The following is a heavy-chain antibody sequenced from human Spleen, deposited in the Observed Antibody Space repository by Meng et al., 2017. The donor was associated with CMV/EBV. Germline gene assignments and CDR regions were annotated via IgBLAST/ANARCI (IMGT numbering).Heavy chain of an antibody. CDR1: GGSVSSGSYY. CDR3: ARDLAAPYYGMDV. Sequence: SETLSLTCTISGGSVSSGSYYWSWIRQPPGKGLEWVGYIYYSGSTNYNPSLKSRVTISVDKSKNQFSLKLSSVTAADTAVYYCARDLAAPYYGMDVWGQGTTVTVSS. CDR2: IYYSGST. J-gene: IGHJ6*02. D-gene: IGHD6-13*01. V-gene: IGHV4-61*01.